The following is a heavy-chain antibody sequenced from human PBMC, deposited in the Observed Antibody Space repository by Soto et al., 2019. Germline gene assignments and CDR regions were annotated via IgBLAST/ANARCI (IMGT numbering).Heavy chain of an antibody. J-gene: IGHJ4*02. CDR1: GFTFSNYA. CDR2: ISGSGDST. V-gene: IGHV3-23*01. Sequence: EVQLLESGGNLVQPGGSLRLSCAASGFTFSNYAMSWVRQAPGKELEWVSVISGSGDSTYYADSVKGRFTISRDNSKNTLYLQMNSLRAEDTAVYYCAKRTSGWYFDYWGQGTLVTVSS. D-gene: IGHD6-19*01. CDR3: AKRTSGWYFDY.